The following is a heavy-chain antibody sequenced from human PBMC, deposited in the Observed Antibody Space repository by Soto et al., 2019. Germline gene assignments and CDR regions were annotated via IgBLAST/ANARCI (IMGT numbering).Heavy chain of an antibody. CDR2: ISWNSGSI. CDR1: GFTFDDYA. J-gene: IGHJ6*03. CDR3: AKDRLLDYYYYYMDV. Sequence: GGSLRLSCAASGFTFDDYAMHWVRQAPGKGLEWVSGISWNSGSIGYADSVKGRFTISRDNAKNSLYLQMNSLRAEDTALYYCAKDRLLDYYYYYMDVWGKGTTVTVSS. V-gene: IGHV3-9*01.